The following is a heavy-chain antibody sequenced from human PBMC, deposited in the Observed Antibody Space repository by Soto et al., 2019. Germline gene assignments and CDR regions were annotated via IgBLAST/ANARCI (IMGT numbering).Heavy chain of an antibody. CDR2: ISTSGGRP. D-gene: IGHD3-16*02. J-gene: IGHJ4*02. CDR3: AKDPDRYDYVWGTYRYIDH. V-gene: IGHV3-23*01. Sequence: GGSLRLSCTASGITFSDYAMSWVRQSPRKGLEWVSSISTSGGRPYYADSVKGRFTISRDNSKNTLYLQMNSLRVEDTAVYYCAKDPDRYDYVWGTYRYIDHWGQGTLVTVSS. CDR1: GITFSDYA.